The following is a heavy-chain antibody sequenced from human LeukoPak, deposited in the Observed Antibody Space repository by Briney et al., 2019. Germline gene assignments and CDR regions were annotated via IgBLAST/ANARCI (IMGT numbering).Heavy chain of an antibody. D-gene: IGHD1-20*01. CDR1: GFTFSSYS. V-gene: IGHV3-74*01. Sequence: PGGSLRLSCAASGFTFSSYSMKWVRQAPGKGLVWVSRINSDGSSTSYEDSVKGRFTISRDNAKHTLYLQMNSLRAEDTAVYYCATRYNWNSQKIGGWHFDLWGRGTLVTVSS. CDR2: INSDGSST. J-gene: IGHJ2*01. CDR3: ATRYNWNSQKIGGWHFDL.